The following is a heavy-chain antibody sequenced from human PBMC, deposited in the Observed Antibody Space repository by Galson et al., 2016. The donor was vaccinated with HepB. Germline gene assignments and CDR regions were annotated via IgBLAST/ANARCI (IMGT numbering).Heavy chain of an antibody. Sequence: SLRLSCAASGFTFSSYGMHWVRQAPGKGLEWVAKIKRDGSEMFYLDSVKGRFTISRDNANNSSYLQMNSLRVEDTAVYYCARDSLDCDGDCYEAWGQGTLVTVSS. D-gene: IGHD2-21*02. CDR3: ARDSLDCDGDCYEA. CDR2: IKRDGSEM. V-gene: IGHV3-7*03. CDR1: GFTFSSYG. J-gene: IGHJ5*02.